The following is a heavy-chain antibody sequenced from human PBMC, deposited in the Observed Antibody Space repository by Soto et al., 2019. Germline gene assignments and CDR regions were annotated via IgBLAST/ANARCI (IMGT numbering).Heavy chain of an antibody. J-gene: IGHJ3*02. CDR3: ARVAMADTWTAFDI. D-gene: IGHD6-19*01. Sequence: QVQLQESGPGLVKPSETLSLTCTVSGGSISSYYWSWIRQPPGKGLEWIGYIYYSGSTNYNPSLKSRVTISVDTSKNQFSLKLSSVTAADTAVYYCARVAMADTWTAFDIWGQGTMVTVSS. V-gene: IGHV4-59*01. CDR2: IYYSGST. CDR1: GGSISSYY.